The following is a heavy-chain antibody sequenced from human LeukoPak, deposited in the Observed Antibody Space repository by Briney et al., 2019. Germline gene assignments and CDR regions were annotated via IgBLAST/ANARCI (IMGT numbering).Heavy chain of an antibody. CDR2: MSNDGSYK. J-gene: IGHJ4*02. CDR1: GFTFSTYW. Sequence: PGGSLRLSCAASGFTFSTYWMSWVRQAPGKGLEWVALMSNDGSYKFYADSVKGRFTISRDHSKNTLYLQMNSLRGEDTAVYYCATVPGEWTTLDYWGQGSLVTVSA. CDR3: ATVPGEWTTLDY. D-gene: IGHD2-21*01. V-gene: IGHV3-30*03.